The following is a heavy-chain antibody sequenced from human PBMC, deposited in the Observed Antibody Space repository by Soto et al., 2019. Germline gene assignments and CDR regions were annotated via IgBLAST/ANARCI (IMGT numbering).Heavy chain of an antibody. J-gene: IGHJ4*02. CDR1: GFTFSSYS. CDR3: ASDRSWAFDH. Sequence: GGSLRLSCTASGFTASGFTFSSYSMNWVRQAPGKGLEYVSYITNSGGGANYADSVKGRFTISRDNAKNSLFLQMNSLTAEDTAVYYCASDRSWAFDHWGQGALVTVSS. V-gene: IGHV3-48*01. CDR2: ITNSGGGA. D-gene: IGHD1-26*01.